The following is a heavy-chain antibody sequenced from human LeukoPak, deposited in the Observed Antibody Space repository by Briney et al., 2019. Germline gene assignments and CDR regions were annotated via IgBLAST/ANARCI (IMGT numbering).Heavy chain of an antibody. CDR1: GYTFTGYY. Sequence: AASVKVSCKASGYTFTGYYMHWVRQAPGQGLEWMGWINPNSGGTNYAQKFQGRVTMTRDTSISTAYMELSGLRSDDTAAYYCARDLGYSSSEYYFDYWGQGTLVTVSS. V-gene: IGHV1-2*02. D-gene: IGHD6-6*01. J-gene: IGHJ4*02. CDR3: ARDLGYSSSEYYFDY. CDR2: INPNSGGT.